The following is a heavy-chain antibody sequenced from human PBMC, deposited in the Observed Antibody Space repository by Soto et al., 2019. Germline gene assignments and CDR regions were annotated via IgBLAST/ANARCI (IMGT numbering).Heavy chain of an antibody. J-gene: IGHJ4*02. Sequence: LRLSCVASGFTFSSYAMSWVRQVPGKGLEWVSTISDAAGSAYYADSVKGRFTISRDNSKNTLYLQMNSLRAEDTAVYYCAKDARKGYSYGLDYWGQGTLVTVSS. CDR2: ISDAAGSA. V-gene: IGHV3-23*01. D-gene: IGHD5-18*01. CDR1: GFTFSSYA. CDR3: AKDARKGYSYGLDY.